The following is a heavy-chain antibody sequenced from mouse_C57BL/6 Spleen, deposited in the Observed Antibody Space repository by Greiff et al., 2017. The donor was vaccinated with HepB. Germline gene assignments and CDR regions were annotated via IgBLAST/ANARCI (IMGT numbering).Heavy chain of an antibody. CDR2: ISSGSSTI. CDR1: GFTFSDYG. Sequence: EVKLMESGGGLVKPGGSLKLSCAASGFTFSDYGMHWVRQAPEKGLEWVAYISSGSSTIYYADTVKGRFTISRDNAKNTLFLQMTSLRSEDTAMYYCARKWGNYFDYWGQGTTLTVSS. V-gene: IGHV5-17*01. CDR3: ARKWGNYFDY. J-gene: IGHJ2*01.